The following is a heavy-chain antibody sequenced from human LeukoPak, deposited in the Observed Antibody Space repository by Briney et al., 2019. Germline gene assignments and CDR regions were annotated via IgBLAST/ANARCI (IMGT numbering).Heavy chain of an antibody. Sequence: GGSLRLSCAASGFTFSSYARSWVRQAPGKGLEWVAAISGSGGSTYYADSVKGRFTISRDNSKNTLYLQMNSLRAEDTAVYYCAKEGPIYGDYEGSNNWGQGTLVTVSS. CDR3: AKEGPIYGDYEGSNN. V-gene: IGHV3-23*01. D-gene: IGHD4-17*01. CDR2: ISGSGGST. J-gene: IGHJ4*02. CDR1: GFTFSSYA.